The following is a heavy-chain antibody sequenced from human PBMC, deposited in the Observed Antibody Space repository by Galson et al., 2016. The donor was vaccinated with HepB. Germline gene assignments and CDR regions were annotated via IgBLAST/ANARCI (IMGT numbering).Heavy chain of an antibody. CDR2: FYTDGNI. CDR1: GFSVSTNY. J-gene: IGHJ4*02. V-gene: IGHV3-53*01. CDR3: ARGSFGDPLES. D-gene: IGHD3-16*01. Sequence: SLRLSCAASGFSVSTNYMNWVRQAPGKGLEWVSVFYTDGNIRYADFVRGRFTISKDTSKNTLYLQINSLRPEDTAVYSCARGSFGDPLESWGQGTLVTVSS.